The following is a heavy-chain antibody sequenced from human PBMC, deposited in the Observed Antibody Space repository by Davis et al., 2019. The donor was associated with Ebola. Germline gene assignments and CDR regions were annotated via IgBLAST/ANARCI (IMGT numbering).Heavy chain of an antibody. CDR3: ARVGRGYVDYMDV. CDR1: GFTFSSYG. J-gene: IGHJ6*03. D-gene: IGHD5-12*01. Sequence: GESLKISCAASGFTFSSYGMHWVRQAPGKGLEWVAVISYDGSNKYYADSVKGRFTISRDNSKNTLYLQMNSLRAEDTAVYYCARVGRGYVDYMDVWGKGTTVTVSS. CDR2: ISYDGSNK. V-gene: IGHV3-30*03.